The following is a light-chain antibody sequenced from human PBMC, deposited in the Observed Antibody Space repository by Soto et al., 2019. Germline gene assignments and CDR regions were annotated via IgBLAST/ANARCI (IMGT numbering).Light chain of an antibody. CDR2: DVT. CDR3: SSYSSSSIPVV. Sequence: QSVLTQPASVSGSPGQSITLSCTGTSSDVGADNYVAWYQHHPGKAPKLIIYDVTNRPSGVSNRFSVSKSGNTAALTISGLKAEDEADYYCSSYSSSSIPVVLGGGTKLTVL. J-gene: IGLJ3*02. CDR1: SSDVGADNY. V-gene: IGLV2-14*03.